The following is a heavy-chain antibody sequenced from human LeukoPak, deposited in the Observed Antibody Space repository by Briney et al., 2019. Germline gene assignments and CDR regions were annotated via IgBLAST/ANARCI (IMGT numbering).Heavy chain of an antibody. CDR2: IYYSGST. V-gene: IGHV4-59*01. CDR1: GGSISSYY. Sequence: SETLSLTCTVSGGSISSYYWSWIRQPPGKGLEWIGYIYYSGSTNYNPSLKSRVTISVDTSKNQFSLKLSSVTAADTAVYYCARDHRGYSYSYRFDPWGQGTLVTVSS. CDR3: ARDHRGYSYSYRFDP. D-gene: IGHD5-18*01. J-gene: IGHJ5*02.